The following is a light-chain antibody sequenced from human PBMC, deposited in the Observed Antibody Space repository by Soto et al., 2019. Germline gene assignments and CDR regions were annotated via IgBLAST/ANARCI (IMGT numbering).Light chain of an antibody. V-gene: IGKV3-15*01. CDR3: QQYNNWPET. CDR1: QSVGTN. Sequence: EIEMTQSPATLTLSPGERATLSCRASQSVGTNLAWCQQKPGQAPRLLIFGASTRATGVPARISGSGSGTDFTLTISSLQSEDFAMYYCQQYNNWPETFGQGTEVEIK. J-gene: IGKJ1*01. CDR2: GAS.